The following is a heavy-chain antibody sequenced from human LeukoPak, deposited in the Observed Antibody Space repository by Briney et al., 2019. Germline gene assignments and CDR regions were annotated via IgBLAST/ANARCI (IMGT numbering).Heavy chain of an antibody. CDR2: INHSGGT. J-gene: IGHJ6*03. Sequence: SSETLSLTCAVYGGSFSGYYWTWIRQPPGKGLEWIGEINHSGGTNYNPSLKSRVTISVDTSKNHFSLKLSSVTAADTAVYYCASRSYDFWSGYYRHYYMDVWGKGTTVTVSS. CDR1: GGSFSGYY. V-gene: IGHV4-34*01. CDR3: ASRSYDFWSGYYRHYYMDV. D-gene: IGHD3-3*01.